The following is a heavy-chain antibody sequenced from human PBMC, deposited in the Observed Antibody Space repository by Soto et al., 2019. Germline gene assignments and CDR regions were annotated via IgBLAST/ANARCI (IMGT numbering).Heavy chain of an antibody. D-gene: IGHD6-25*01. J-gene: IGHJ4*02. CDR1: GFTFSSYA. Sequence: GGSLRLSCAASGFTFSSYAMSWVRQAPGKGLEWVSAISGSGGSTYYADSVKGRFTISRDNSKNTLYLQMNSLRAEDTAVYYCASCPTPLSSEGVYFDYWGQGTLVTVSS. V-gene: IGHV3-23*01. CDR2: ISGSGGST. CDR3: ASCPTPLSSEGVYFDY.